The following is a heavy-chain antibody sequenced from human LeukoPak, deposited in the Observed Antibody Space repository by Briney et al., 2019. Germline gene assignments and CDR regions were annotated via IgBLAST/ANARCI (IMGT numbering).Heavy chain of an antibody. J-gene: IGHJ4*02. CDR3: ARDRGRGGSGKNQGFDY. Sequence: PSETLSLTCTVSGGSIGTSSYYWGWIRQPPGKGLEWIGTIYYSGGTFYNPSLKSRVTISLDTSKNQFSLKLSSVTVADTAVYYCARDRGRGGSGKNQGFDYWGQGTLVTVSS. CDR2: IYYSGGT. CDR1: GGSIGTSSYY. V-gene: IGHV4-39*07. D-gene: IGHD3-10*01.